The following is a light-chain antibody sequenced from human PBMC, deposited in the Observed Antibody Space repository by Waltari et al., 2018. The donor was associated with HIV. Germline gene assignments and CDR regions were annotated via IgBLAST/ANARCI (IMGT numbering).Light chain of an antibody. CDR1: NRNIGFFNL. J-gene: IGLJ2*01. V-gene: IGLV2-14*01. Sequence: QSALTQPDSVSGSPGQSLTISCTGTNRNIGFFNLVSWYRQYPGKAPQLIIYGVTSRPSGISSRFSGSKSGNTASLTMSGLQVDDEADYYCNSYASDDTVVFGGGTKLTVL. CDR2: GVT. CDR3: NSYASDDTVV.